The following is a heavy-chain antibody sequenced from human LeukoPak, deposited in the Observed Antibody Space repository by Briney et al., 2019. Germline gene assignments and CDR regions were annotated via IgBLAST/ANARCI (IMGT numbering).Heavy chain of an antibody. J-gene: IGHJ4*02. Sequence: GGSLRLSCAASGFTFSNYAMHWVRQAPGKGLESVSAISSNGGDTYYANSVKGRSTISRDNSKNTLYLQMGSLRTEDMAVYYCAREGDLGITDYWGQGTLVTVSS. D-gene: IGHD7-27*01. CDR3: AREGDLGITDY. CDR1: GFTFSNYA. V-gene: IGHV3-64*01. CDR2: ISSNGGDT.